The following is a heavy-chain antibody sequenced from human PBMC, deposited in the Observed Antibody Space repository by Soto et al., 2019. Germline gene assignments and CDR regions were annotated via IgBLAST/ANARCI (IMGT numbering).Heavy chain of an antibody. CDR1: GFTFSSYE. CDR2: ISSSGSTI. Sequence: PGGSLRLSCAASGFTFSSYEMNWVRQAPGKGLEWVSYISSSGSTIYYADSVKGRFTISRDNAKNSLYLQMNSLRAEDTAVYYCAGDRDYGEGNWFDPWGQGTLVTVSS. CDR3: AGDRDYGEGNWFDP. V-gene: IGHV3-48*03. J-gene: IGHJ5*02. D-gene: IGHD4-17*01.